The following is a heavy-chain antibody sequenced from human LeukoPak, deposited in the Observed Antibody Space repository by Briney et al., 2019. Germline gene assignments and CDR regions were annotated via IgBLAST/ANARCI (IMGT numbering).Heavy chain of an antibody. D-gene: IGHD2-2*01. CDR3: ARDLEYCSSTSCSNYYYYGMDV. Sequence: QPGGSLRLSCAASGFTFSSYGMHWVRQAPGKGLEWVAVIWYDGSNKYYADSVKCRFTISRDNSKTQLYLQMNSLRAEDTAVYYCARDLEYCSSTSCSNYYYYGMDVWGQGTTVTVSS. J-gene: IGHJ6*02. CDR2: IWYDGSNK. CDR1: GFTFSSYG. V-gene: IGHV3-33*01.